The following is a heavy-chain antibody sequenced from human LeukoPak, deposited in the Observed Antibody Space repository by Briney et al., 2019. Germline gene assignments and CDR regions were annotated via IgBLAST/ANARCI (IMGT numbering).Heavy chain of an antibody. V-gene: IGHV1-2*02. CDR3: ARARGYYYYYYMDV. CDR1: GYTFTGYY. CDR2: INPNSGGT. J-gene: IGHJ6*03. D-gene: IGHD6-6*01. Sequence: ASVRVPCKASGYTFTGYYMHWVRQAPGQGLEWMGWINPNSGGTNYAQKFQGRVTMTRDTSISTAYMELSRLRSDDTAVYYCARARGYYYYYYMDVWGKGTTVTVSS.